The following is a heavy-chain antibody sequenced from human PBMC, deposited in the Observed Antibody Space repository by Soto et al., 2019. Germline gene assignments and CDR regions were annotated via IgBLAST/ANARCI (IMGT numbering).Heavy chain of an antibody. V-gene: IGHV3-53*01. CDR3: ARDQGDY. J-gene: IGHJ4*02. Sequence: EVQLGESGGGLIQPGGSLRLSCAASGLTGSSNYMTWVRQAPGKGLEWVSLIYSGGDTFYADFVKGRFTISRDSSKNTLYLQMNSLRAEDTAVYYCARDQGDYWGQGTLVTVSS. CDR2: IYSGGDT. CDR1: GLTGSSNY.